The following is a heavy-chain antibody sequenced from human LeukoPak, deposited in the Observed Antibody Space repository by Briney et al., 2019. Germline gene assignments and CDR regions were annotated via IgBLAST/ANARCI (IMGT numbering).Heavy chain of an antibody. V-gene: IGHV3-30*04. CDR1: GFTFSSYA. J-gene: IGHJ4*02. D-gene: IGHD6-6*01. Sequence: GGSLRLSCAASGFTFSSYAMHWVRQAPGKGLEWVAVISYDGSNKYYADSVKGRFTISRDNSKNTLYLQMNSLRAEDTAVYYCAREGREGYFDYWGQGTLVTVSS. CDR2: ISYDGSNK. CDR3: AREGREGYFDY.